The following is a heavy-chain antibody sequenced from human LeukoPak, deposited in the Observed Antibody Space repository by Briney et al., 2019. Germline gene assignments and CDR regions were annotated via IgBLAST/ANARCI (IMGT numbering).Heavy chain of an antibody. CDR2: IRYDGSNK. V-gene: IGHV3-30*02. D-gene: IGHD3-10*01. J-gene: IGHJ4*02. CDR1: GFTFSSYG. Sequence: PGGSLRLSCAASGFTFSSYGMHWVRQAPGKGLEWVAFIRYDGSNKYYADSVKGRFTISRDNSKNTLYLQMNSLRAEDTAVYYCAKPPFFWFGEGGVDHWGQGNLVTVSS. CDR3: AKPPFFWFGEGGVDH.